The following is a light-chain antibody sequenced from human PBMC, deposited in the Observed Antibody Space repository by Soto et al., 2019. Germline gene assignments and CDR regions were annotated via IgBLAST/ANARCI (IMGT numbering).Light chain of an antibody. J-gene: IGKJ4*01. CDR3: QQYNSWVT. V-gene: IGKV3D-15*01. CDR1: QSVSTN. Sequence: EIAMTQSPDNLSVSPRERATLSCRASQSVSTNLAWYQQKPGQAPRLLIYGASTRATGTPARFSGSGSGTEFTLTISSLQSEDFAVYYCQQYNSWVTFGGGTKVEIK. CDR2: GAS.